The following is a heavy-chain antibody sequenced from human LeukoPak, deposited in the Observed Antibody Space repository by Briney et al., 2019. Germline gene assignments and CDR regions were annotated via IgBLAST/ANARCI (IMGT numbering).Heavy chain of an antibody. V-gene: IGHV3-23*01. J-gene: IGHJ4*02. CDR3: AKVVGATTAGLFDY. CDR2: ISGSGGST. CDR1: GFTFSSYA. D-gene: IGHD1-26*01. Sequence: GGSLRLSCAASGFTFSSYAMSWVRQAPGKGLEWVSAISGSGGSTYYADSVKGRFTVSRDNSKNTLYLQMNSLRAEDTAVYYCAKVVGATTAGLFDYWGQGTLVTVSS.